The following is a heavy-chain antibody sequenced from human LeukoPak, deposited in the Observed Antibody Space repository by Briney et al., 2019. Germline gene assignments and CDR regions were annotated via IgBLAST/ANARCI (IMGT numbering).Heavy chain of an antibody. Sequence: GGSLRLSCAASGFTFSSYAMSWVRQAPGKGLEWVSAISGSGGSTYYADSVKGRFTISRDNSKNTLYLQMNSLRAEDTAVYYCAKRRGYSYGEDYYYYGMDVWGQGTTVTVSS. D-gene: IGHD5-18*01. CDR3: AKRRGYSYGEDYYYYGMDV. V-gene: IGHV3-23*01. J-gene: IGHJ6*02. CDR1: GFTFSSYA. CDR2: ISGSGGST.